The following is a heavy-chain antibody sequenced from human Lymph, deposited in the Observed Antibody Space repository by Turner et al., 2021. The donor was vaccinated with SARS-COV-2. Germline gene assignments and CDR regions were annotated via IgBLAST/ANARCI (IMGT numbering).Heavy chain of an antibody. D-gene: IGHD3-9*01. CDR2: ISYGGSNK. CDR1: GFPFSSYA. V-gene: IGHV3-30-3*01. CDR3: ARGALTGVSYWYFDL. Sequence: QVQLVESGGGVVQPGRPLRLSCAASGFPFSSYAMHWVRQAPGKGLEWVAVISYGGSNKYYADSVKGRFTISRDNSKNTLYLQMNSLRAEDTAVYYCARGALTGVSYWYFDLWGRGTLVTVSS. J-gene: IGHJ2*01.